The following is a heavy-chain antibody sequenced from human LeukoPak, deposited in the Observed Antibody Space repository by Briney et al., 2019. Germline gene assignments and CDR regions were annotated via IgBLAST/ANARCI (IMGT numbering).Heavy chain of an antibody. CDR1: GFTLSSYA. J-gene: IGHJ4*02. Sequence: GGSLSLSCAASGFTLSSYAMHWVRQAPGKGLEWVAVISYDGSNKYYADSVKGRFTISRDNSKNTLYLQMNSLTAEDTAVYYCARSAYVWESSPPLFDYWGQGTLVTVSS. D-gene: IGHD3-16*01. V-gene: IGHV3-30*04. CDR2: ISYDGSNK. CDR3: ARSAYVWESSPPLFDY.